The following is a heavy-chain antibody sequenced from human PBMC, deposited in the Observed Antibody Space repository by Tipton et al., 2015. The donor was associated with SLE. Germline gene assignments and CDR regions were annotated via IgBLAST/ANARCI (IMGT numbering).Heavy chain of an antibody. CDR2: IRSKANNYAT. V-gene: IGHV3-73*01. Sequence: SLRLSCAASGFTFSGSAMHWVRQASGKGLEWVGRIRSKANNYATAYAASVKGRFTISRDDSKNTAYLQMNSLRAEDTAVYYCARSGGDCSSASCYDLPFDVWGQGTTVTVSS. D-gene: IGHD2-2*01. J-gene: IGHJ3*01. CDR1: GFTFSGSA. CDR3: ARSGGDCSSASCYDLPFDV.